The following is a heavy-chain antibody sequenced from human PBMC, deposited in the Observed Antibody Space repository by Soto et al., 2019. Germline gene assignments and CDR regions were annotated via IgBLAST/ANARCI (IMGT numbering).Heavy chain of an antibody. CDR3: ARDRDKSSGYDSSHPYNWFDP. CDR2: IIPIFGTA. D-gene: IGHD5-12*01. Sequence: GASVKVSCKASGGTFSIYAISWVRQAPGQGLEWMGGIIPIFGTANYAQKFQGRVTITADESTSTAYMELSSLRSEDTAVYYCARDRDKSSGYDSSHPYNWFDPWGQGTLVTVSS. J-gene: IGHJ5*02. CDR1: GGTFSIYA. V-gene: IGHV1-69*13.